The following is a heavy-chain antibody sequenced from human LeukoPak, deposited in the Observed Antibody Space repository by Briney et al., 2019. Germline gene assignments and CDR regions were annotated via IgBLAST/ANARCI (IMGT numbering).Heavy chain of an antibody. CDR1: GGSISSYY. Sequence: SETLSLTCTVSGGSISSYYGIWLRQPPGKGLEWLGYISYSWSTNYSPSLKSRVSISVETSTNQFSLKLSSVTAADTAVYYCARGNWNYASFWFDPWGQGTLVTVSS. CDR3: ARGNWNYASFWFDP. J-gene: IGHJ5*02. V-gene: IGHV4-59*01. CDR2: ISYSWST. D-gene: IGHD1-7*01.